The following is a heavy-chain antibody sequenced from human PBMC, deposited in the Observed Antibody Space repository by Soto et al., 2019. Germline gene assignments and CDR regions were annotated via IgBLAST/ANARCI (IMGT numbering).Heavy chain of an antibody. CDR2: ISAYNGNT. CDR1: GYTFTSYG. J-gene: IGHJ6*03. CDR3: ARERGQASITIFGVVAHNPDYYYCYMDV. V-gene: IGHV1-18*01. Sequence: GASVKVSCKASGYTFTSYGISWVRQAPGQGLEWMGWISAYNGNTNYAQKLQGRVTMTTDTSTSTAYMELRSLRSDDTAVYYCARERGQASITIFGVVAHNPDYYYCYMDVWGKGTTVTVSS. D-gene: IGHD3-3*01.